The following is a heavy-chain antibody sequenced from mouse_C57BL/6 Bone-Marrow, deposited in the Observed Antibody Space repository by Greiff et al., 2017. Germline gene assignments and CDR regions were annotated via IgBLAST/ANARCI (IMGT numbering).Heavy chain of an antibody. Sequence: VQLQQSGAELVRPGASVKLSCTASGFNIKDYYMHWVKQRPEQGLEWIGRIDPEDGDTEYAPKFQGKATMTADTSSNTAYLQLSSLTSEDTAVYYCTTIHYYGSSYTWFAYWGQRNLVTGSA. CDR3: TTIHYYGSSYTWFAY. D-gene: IGHD1-1*01. CDR2: IDPEDGDT. J-gene: IGHJ3*01. CDR1: GFNIKDYY. V-gene: IGHV14-1*01.